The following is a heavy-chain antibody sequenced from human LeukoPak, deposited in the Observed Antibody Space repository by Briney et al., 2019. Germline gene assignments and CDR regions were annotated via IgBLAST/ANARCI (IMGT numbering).Heavy chain of an antibody. CDR1: AGSISSGYYF. D-gene: IGHD1-26*01. Sequence: SETLSLTCTVSAGSISSGYYFWSWIRQPPGKGLEWIGYIYYSGSTYYNPSLKSRVTIAVDTSKNQFSLKLSSVTAADTVVYYWRREEVGATRWRTNWFDPWGQGTMVTVSS. CDR3: RREEVGATRWRTNWFDP. V-gene: IGHV4-30-4*08. CDR2: IYYSGST. J-gene: IGHJ5*02.